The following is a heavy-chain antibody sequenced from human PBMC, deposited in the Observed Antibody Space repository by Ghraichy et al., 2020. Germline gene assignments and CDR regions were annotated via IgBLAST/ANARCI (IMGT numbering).Heavy chain of an antibody. CDR2: LFYSGRT. V-gene: IGHV4-39*07. CDR1: GGSINYSSYY. Sequence: SETLSLTCTVSGGSINYSSYYWGWIRQPPGKGLEWIGGLFYSGRTYYHPSLKSRVTISLDTSTNQFSLRLSSVTAADTALYYCASNYYDTTGYYWGQGILVTVSS. D-gene: IGHD3-22*01. CDR3: ASNYYDTTGYY. J-gene: IGHJ4*02.